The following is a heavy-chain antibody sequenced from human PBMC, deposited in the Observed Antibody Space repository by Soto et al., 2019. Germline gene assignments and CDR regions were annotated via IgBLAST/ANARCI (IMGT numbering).Heavy chain of an antibody. CDR1: GVTFSSYA. J-gene: IGHJ4*02. Sequence: SVKVSCKASGVTFSSYAISWVRQAPGQGLEWMGGIIPIFGTANYAQKFQGRVTISADKVTSTAYMELSSLRSEDTAVYYCASRGYSYGPFDYWGQGTLVTVSS. D-gene: IGHD5-18*01. V-gene: IGHV1-69*06. CDR3: ASRGYSYGPFDY. CDR2: IIPIFGTA.